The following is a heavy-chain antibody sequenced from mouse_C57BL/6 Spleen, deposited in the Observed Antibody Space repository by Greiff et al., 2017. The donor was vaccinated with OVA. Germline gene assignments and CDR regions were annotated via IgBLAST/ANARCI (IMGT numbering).Heavy chain of an antibody. Sequence: EVQLQQSGPVLVKPGASVKMSCKASGYTFTDYYMNWVKQSHGKSLEWIGVINPYNGGTSYNQKFKGKATLTVDKSSSTAYMELNSLTSEDSAVYYCARRSLYYGSSYGTYYFDYWGQGTTLTVSS. CDR2: INPYNGGT. V-gene: IGHV1-19*01. CDR1: GYTFTDYY. D-gene: IGHD1-1*01. J-gene: IGHJ2*01. CDR3: ARRSLYYGSSYGTYYFDY.